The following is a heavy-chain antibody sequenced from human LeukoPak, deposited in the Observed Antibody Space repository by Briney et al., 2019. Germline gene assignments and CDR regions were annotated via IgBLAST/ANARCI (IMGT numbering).Heavy chain of an antibody. CDR2: MNPNSGNT. CDR1: GGTFSSYA. J-gene: IGHJ6*02. Sequence: ASVKVSCKASGGTFSSYAISWVRQAPGQGLEWMGWMNPNSGNTGYAQKFQGRVTMTRNTSISTAYMELSSLRSEDTAVYYCARVKMVRGALKNYYYYFGMDVWGQGTTVTVSS. D-gene: IGHD3-10*01. CDR3: ARVKMVRGALKNYYYYFGMDV. V-gene: IGHV1-8*02.